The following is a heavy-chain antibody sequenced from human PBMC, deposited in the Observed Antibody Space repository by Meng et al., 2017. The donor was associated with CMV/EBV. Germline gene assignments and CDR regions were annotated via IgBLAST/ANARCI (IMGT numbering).Heavy chain of an antibody. J-gene: IGHJ4*02. CDR3: ARVLRWNGVIDY. Sequence: QVQLQGSGPGMVKPSATLCPTCTVSGGSISSYYWSWIRQPAGKGLEWIGRIYTSGSTNYNPSLKSRVTMSVDTSKNQFSLKLSSVTAADTAVYYCARVLRWNGVIDYWGQGTLVTVSS. D-gene: IGHD4-23*01. CDR2: IYTSGST. CDR1: GGSISSYY. V-gene: IGHV4-4*07.